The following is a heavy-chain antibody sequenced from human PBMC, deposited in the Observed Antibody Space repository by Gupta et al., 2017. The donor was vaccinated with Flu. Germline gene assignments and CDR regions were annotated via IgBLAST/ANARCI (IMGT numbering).Heavy chain of an antibody. V-gene: IGHV4-61*07. Sequence: SDYWSWIRQPPGKGLEWIGYIYYTGSTDYNPSLKSRVTISVDTSQNQFSLKLSSVTAADTAVYYCARRKASGRYGSLWFDPWGQGTLVTVSS. CDR1: SDY. D-gene: IGHD1-26*01. CDR3: ARRKASGRYGSLWFDP. CDR2: IYYTGST. J-gene: IGHJ5*02.